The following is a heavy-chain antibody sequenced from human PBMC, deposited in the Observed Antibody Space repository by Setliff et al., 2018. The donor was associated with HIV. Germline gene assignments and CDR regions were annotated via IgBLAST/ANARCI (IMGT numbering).Heavy chain of an antibody. CDR2: IYSSCTT. Sequence: SETLSLTCSVSGGSISSNSYFWGWLRPPPGRGLEWIGTIYSSCTTSYLPSLKSRVTISVDTSKNQFSLKLSSVTAEDTAVYDCAREGEYADFEYWGQGTLGTVSA. J-gene: IGHJ4*02. V-gene: IGHV4-39*07. CDR3: AREGEYADFEY. CDR1: GGSISSNSYF.